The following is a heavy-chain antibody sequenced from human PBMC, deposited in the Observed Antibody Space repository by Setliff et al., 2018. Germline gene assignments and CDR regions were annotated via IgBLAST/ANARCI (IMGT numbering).Heavy chain of an antibody. CDR2: IIPIRGAA. V-gene: IGHV1-69*13. CDR1: GGTFSNSA. CDR3: ARGPSGWPSATSRYYFYMDV. D-gene: IGHD6-19*01. Sequence: GASVKVSCKAFGGTFSNSAINWVRQAPGQGLEWMGGIIPIRGAADYAQKFQGKVIITADGSTSTAYMELTSLRSDDAAVYYCARGPSGWPSATSRYYFYMDVWGKGTTVTVSS. J-gene: IGHJ6*03.